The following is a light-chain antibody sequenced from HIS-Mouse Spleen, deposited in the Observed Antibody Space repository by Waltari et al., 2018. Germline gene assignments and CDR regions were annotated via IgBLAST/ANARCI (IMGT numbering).Light chain of an antibody. Sequence: QSALTQPASVSGSPGQSITISCTGTSSDVGGYNFVSWYQQHPAKDPKLKIYEVGKRPYGVSSLFSGAMSGNSAFLTISGLQAEDEADYYCSSYASRSTHVVFGGGTKLTVL. CDR1: SSDVGGYNF. V-gene: IGLV2-14*01. CDR3: SSYASRSTHVV. J-gene: IGLJ2*01. CDR2: EVG.